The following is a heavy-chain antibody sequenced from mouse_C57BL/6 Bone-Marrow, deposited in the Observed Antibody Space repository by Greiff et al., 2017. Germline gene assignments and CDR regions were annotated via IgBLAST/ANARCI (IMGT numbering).Heavy chain of an antibody. CDR2: ISGGGGNT. CDR3: SRQVTTVLATKYFDV. D-gene: IGHD1-1*01. J-gene: IGHJ1*03. V-gene: IGHV5-9*01. CDR1: GFTFSSYT. Sequence: EVQVVESGGGLVKPGGSLKLSCAASGFTFSSYTMSWVRQTPEKRLQWVAAISGGGGNTYYPDSVKGRFTISSDNDKNILYLQMSSLMSEDTALYYCSRQVTTVLATKYFDVWGTGTTVTVSS.